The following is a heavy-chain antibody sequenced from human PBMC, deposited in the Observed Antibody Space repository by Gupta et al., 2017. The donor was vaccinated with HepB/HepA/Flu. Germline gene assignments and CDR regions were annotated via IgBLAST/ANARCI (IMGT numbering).Heavy chain of an antibody. Sequence: QVQLQQWGAGLLKPSETLSLTCAVYGGSFSGYYWSWIRQPPGKGLGWIGEINHSGSTNYNPSLKSRVTISVDTSKNQFSLKLSSVTAADTAVYYCARGRYIAAAGRGDWFDPWGQGTLVTVSS. D-gene: IGHD6-13*01. CDR2: INHSGST. V-gene: IGHV4-34*01. CDR1: GGSFSGYY. J-gene: IGHJ5*02. CDR3: ARGRYIAAAGRGDWFDP.